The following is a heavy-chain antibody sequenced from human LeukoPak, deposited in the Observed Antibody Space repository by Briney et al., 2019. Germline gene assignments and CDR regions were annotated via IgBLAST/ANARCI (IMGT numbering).Heavy chain of an antibody. CDR3: ARLDWRNPMVRGVISRALRTNHRSFDY. CDR2: VSTGSNYI. J-gene: IGHJ4*02. CDR1: GFTFTTYG. Sequence: GGSLRLSCAASGFTFTTYGMNWVRQAPGKGLEWVSSVSTGSNYIYYADSVKGRFTISRDNDKNSLYLQMNSLRVEDTAVYYCARLDWRNPMVRGVISRALRTNHRSFDYWGQGTLVTVSS. V-gene: IGHV3-21*01. D-gene: IGHD3-10*01.